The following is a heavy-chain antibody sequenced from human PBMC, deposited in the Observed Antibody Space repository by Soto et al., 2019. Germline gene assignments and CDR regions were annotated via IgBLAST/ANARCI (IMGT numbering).Heavy chain of an antibody. CDR3: ARHAYCDGDCSPLL. CDR1: GASVSFNY. Sequence: QVQLQESGPGLVKPSETLSLTCTVSGASVSFNYWSWIRQPPGKGLEWIGYVSYTGGTSYNPSLKGRVAMSVDTSKNQFSLKVDSVTAADTAVYYCARHAYCDGDCSPLLWGQGTLVTVSS. V-gene: IGHV4-59*08. CDR2: VSYTGGT. J-gene: IGHJ4*02. D-gene: IGHD2-21*02.